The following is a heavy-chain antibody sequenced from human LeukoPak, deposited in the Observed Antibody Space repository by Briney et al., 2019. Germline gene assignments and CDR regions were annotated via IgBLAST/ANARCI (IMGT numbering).Heavy chain of an antibody. Sequence: SETLSLTCAVSGGSISSGDYSWSWIRQPPGSGLEWIGYIWHSGHTNYNPSLRSRVTISLARSNSQFSLRLSSVTAADTAVYYCARDLPFSGSYSPGSTGLWGQGTLVTVSS. D-gene: IGHD1-26*01. J-gene: IGHJ4*02. CDR1: GGSISSGDYS. CDR3: ARDLPFSGSYSPGSTGL. V-gene: IGHV4-30-2*01. CDR2: IWHSGHT.